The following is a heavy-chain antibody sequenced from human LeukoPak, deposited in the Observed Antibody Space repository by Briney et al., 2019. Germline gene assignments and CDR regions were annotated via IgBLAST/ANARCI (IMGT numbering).Heavy chain of an antibody. J-gene: IGHJ6*02. CDR3: ARDWGYCSSTSCFYYGMDV. Sequence: GGSLRLSCAASGFTFSSYTMNWVRQAPGKGLEWVSSITSSSDYMYYADSVKGRFTISRDNAKNPLYLQMNSLRAEDTAVYYCARDWGYCSSTSCFYYGMDVWGQGTTVTVSS. CDR1: GFTFSSYT. V-gene: IGHV3-21*01. CDR2: ITSSSDYM. D-gene: IGHD2-2*01.